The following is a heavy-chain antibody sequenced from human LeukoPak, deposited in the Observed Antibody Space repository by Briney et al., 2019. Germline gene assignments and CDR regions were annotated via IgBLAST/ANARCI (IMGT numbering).Heavy chain of an antibody. V-gene: IGHV3-49*05. CDR1: GFTFSNAW. D-gene: IGHD4-17*01. J-gene: IGHJ4*02. CDR3: TRDEYGVGSNFFDY. CDR2: ITNKAFGGTA. Sequence: VKPGGSLRLSCAASGFTFSNAWMSWFRQAPEKGLEGVGFITNKAFGGTAEYAASVKGRFTISRDDSRSIAYLQMDNLRTEDTGVYYCTRDEYGVGSNFFDYWGQGTLVTVST.